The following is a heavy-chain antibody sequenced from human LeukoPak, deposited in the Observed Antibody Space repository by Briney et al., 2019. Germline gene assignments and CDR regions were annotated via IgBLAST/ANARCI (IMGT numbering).Heavy chain of an antibody. D-gene: IGHD2-15*01. CDR1: GFTFSSYG. V-gene: IGHV3-30*18. CDR3: AKDGGWSGGSGSGMDV. Sequence: GRSLILSCAASGFTFSSYGMHWVRQAPGKGLEWVAVISYDGSNKYYADSVKGRFTISRDNSKNTLYLQMNSLRAEDTAVYYCAKDGGWSGGSGSGMDVWGQGTTVTVSS. J-gene: IGHJ6*02. CDR2: ISYDGSNK.